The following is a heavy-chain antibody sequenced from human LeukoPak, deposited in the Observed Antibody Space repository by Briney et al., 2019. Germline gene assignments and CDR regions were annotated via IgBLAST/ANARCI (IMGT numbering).Heavy chain of an antibody. D-gene: IGHD3-10*01. Sequence: GGSLRLSCAASGFTFSSYGFHWVRQAPGKGLEWVSYISSSSSTIYYADSVKGRFTISRDNAKNSLYLQMNSLRAEDTAVYYCARDRVYYGDWGQGTLVTVSS. CDR2: ISSSSSTI. CDR1: GFTFSSYG. J-gene: IGHJ1*01. CDR3: ARDRVYYGD. V-gene: IGHV3-48*01.